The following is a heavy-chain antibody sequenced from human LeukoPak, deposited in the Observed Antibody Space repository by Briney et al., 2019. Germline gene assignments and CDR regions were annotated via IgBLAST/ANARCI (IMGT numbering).Heavy chain of an antibody. CDR2: INHTGST. CDR3: ARALPFDYVWGSYRSDTKTTFDY. Sequence: SETLSLTCAVSGGSFSKYYWSWIRQPPGKGPEWIGDINHTGSTKYNPSLKSRVTIAMDTSKNQFSLKLSSVTAADTAVYFCARALPFDYVWGSYRSDTKTTFDYWGQGTLVTVSS. J-gene: IGHJ4*02. CDR1: GGSFSKYY. D-gene: IGHD3-16*02. V-gene: IGHV4-34*01.